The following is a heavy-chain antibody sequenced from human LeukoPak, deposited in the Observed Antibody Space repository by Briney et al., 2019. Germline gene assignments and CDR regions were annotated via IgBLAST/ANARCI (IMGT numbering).Heavy chain of an antibody. V-gene: IGHV3-11*01. CDR1: GFTFRDYY. CDR3: ARRRGSSWYYFDY. J-gene: IGHJ4*02. D-gene: IGHD6-13*01. Sequence: GSLRLSCAASGFTFRDYYMSWIRQAPGKGLEWVSYISTSGSTIYYVDSVKGRFTISRDNAKNSLYLQMNSLRAEDTALYYCARRRGSSWYYFDYWGQGTLVTVSS. CDR2: ISTSGSTI.